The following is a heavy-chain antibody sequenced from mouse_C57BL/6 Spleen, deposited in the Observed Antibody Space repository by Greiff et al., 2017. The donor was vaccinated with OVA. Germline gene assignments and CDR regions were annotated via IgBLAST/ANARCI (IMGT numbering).Heavy chain of an antibody. D-gene: IGHD2-5*01. V-gene: IGHV1-81*01. CDR3: ERGGYSNRYAMDY. J-gene: IGHJ4*01. CDR2: IYPRSGNT. Sequence: QVQLQQSGAELARPGASVKLSCKASGYTFTSYGISWVKQRTGQGLEWIGEIYPRSGNTYYNEKFKGKATLTADKSSSTAYMELRSLTSEDSAVYFCERGGYSNRYAMDYWGQGTSVTVSS. CDR1: GYTFTSYG.